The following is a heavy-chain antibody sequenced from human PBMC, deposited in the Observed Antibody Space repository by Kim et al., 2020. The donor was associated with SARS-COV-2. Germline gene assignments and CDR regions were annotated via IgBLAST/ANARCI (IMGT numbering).Heavy chain of an antibody. CDR1: KFTLSDHY. CDR2: YRDKAKSYTT. D-gene: IGHD3-10*01. J-gene: IGHJ4*02. Sequence: GGSLRLSCAASKFTLSDHYIDWVRQAPGKGLEWVGRYRDKAKSYTTDYAASVKGRFTISRDSSENSVYLQMNSLKTEDTAVYYCMDPRDSGSNWGQGTLVTVSS. V-gene: IGHV3-72*01. CDR3: MDPRDSGSN.